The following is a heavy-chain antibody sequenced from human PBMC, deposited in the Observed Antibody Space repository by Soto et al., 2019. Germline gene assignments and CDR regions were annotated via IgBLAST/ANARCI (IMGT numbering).Heavy chain of an antibody. D-gene: IGHD3-3*01. CDR3: ARDYNDFWSGYYISGDWFDP. Sequence: ASVKVSCKASGYTFTGYYMHWVRQAPGQGLEWMGWINPNSGGTNYAQKFQGRVTMTRDTSISTAYMELSRLRSDDTAVYYCARDYNDFWSGYYISGDWFDPWGQETLVTVSS. V-gene: IGHV1-2*02. J-gene: IGHJ5*02. CDR1: GYTFTGYY. CDR2: INPNSGGT.